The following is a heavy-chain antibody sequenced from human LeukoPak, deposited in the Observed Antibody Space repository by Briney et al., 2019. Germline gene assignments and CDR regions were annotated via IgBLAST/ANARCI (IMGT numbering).Heavy chain of an antibody. V-gene: IGHV4-59*08. Sequence: SETLSLTCTVSGGSISSYYWSWVRQPPGKGLEWIGYIYYSGSTNYNPSLKGRVTISVDTSKNQFSLKLSSVTAADTAVYYCATPTHDGAFDIWGQGTMVTVSS. D-gene: IGHD1-1*01. J-gene: IGHJ3*02. CDR1: GGSISSYY. CDR3: ATPTHDGAFDI. CDR2: IYYSGST.